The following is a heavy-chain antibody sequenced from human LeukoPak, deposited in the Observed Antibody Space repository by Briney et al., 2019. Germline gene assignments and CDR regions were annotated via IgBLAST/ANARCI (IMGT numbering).Heavy chain of an antibody. V-gene: IGHV1-69*02. Sequence: GSSVKVSCKASGGTFSSYTISWVRQAPGQGLEWMGRIIPILGIANYAQKFQGRVTITADKSTSTAYMELSSLRSEDTAVYYCARARGIMITFGGAAAFDPWGQGTLVTVSS. D-gene: IGHD3-16*01. J-gene: IGHJ5*02. CDR3: ARARGIMITFGGAAAFDP. CDR1: GGTFSSYT. CDR2: IIPILGIA.